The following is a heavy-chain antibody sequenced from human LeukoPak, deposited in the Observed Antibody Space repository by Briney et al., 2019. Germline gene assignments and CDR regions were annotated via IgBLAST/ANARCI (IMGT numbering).Heavy chain of an antibody. CDR1: GCSISSYY. D-gene: IGHD6-13*01. Sequence: SETLSLTCTASGCSISSYYWSWIRQPPGKGLEWIGYIYYSGSTTYNPSLKSRVTISVDTSKNQFSLKLSSVTAEGTVVYYCARGPYSSSWSVLHYYYMDVWGKGTTVTVSS. V-gene: IGHV4-59*01. CDR2: IYYSGST. J-gene: IGHJ6*03. CDR3: ARGPYSSSWSVLHYYYMDV.